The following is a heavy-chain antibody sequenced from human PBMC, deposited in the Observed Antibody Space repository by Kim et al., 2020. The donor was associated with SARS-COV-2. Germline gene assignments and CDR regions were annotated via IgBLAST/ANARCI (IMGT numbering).Heavy chain of an antibody. V-gene: IGHV3-7*04. J-gene: IGHJ4*02. CDR2: IKQDGSEK. Sequence: GGSLRLSCAASGFTFSSHWMSWVRQAPGKGLEWVANIKQDGSEKNYVDSGKGRFTISRDNAKNSLYLHMNSLRAEDTAVYYCARVFTSSWSGLFDYWGQG. CDR1: GFTFSSHW. D-gene: IGHD6-13*01. CDR3: ARVFTSSWSGLFDY.